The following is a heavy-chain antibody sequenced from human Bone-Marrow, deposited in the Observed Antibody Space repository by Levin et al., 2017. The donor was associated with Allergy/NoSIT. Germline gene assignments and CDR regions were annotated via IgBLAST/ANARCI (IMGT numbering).Heavy chain of an antibody. Sequence: LSLTCAASGFTFSTYWMSWVRQAPGKGLEWVANIKQDGSEKYYVDSVEGRFTISRDNANNSLYLQMNSLRAEDTAVYYCARALPPRGYSSSSESPVGYWGQGTLVTVSS. D-gene: IGHD6-6*01. J-gene: IGHJ4*02. CDR3: ARALPPRGYSSSSESPVGY. CDR2: IKQDGSEK. CDR1: GFTFSTYW. V-gene: IGHV3-7*01.